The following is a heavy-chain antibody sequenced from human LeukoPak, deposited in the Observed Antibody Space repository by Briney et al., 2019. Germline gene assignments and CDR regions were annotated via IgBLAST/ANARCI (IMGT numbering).Heavy chain of an antibody. J-gene: IGHJ4*02. CDR2: ISYDGSNK. D-gene: IGHD3-10*01. CDR1: GFTFSSYG. CDR3: AKVGYGSGTLSPTFDY. Sequence: GGSLRLSCAASGFTFSSYGMHWVRQAPGKGLEWVAVISYDGSNKYYADSVKGRFTISRDNSKNTLYLQMNSLRAEDTAVYYCAKVGYGSGTLSPTFDYWGQGTLVTVSS. V-gene: IGHV3-30*18.